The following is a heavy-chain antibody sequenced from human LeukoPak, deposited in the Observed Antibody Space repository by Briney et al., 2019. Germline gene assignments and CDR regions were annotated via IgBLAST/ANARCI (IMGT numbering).Heavy chain of an antibody. D-gene: IGHD6-19*01. CDR1: GYTFTDYC. V-gene: IGHV1-2*02. J-gene: IGHJ6*02. Sequence: GASVKVSCKASGYTFTDYCIHWVRQAPGQGLEWMGWINPNSGGTNYAQKFRVRVTMTRDTSISTAYMELSRLRSDDTAVYFCARKDIAVAGLHYYGMDVWGQGTTVTVSS. CDR3: ARKDIAVAGLHYYGMDV. CDR2: INPNSGGT.